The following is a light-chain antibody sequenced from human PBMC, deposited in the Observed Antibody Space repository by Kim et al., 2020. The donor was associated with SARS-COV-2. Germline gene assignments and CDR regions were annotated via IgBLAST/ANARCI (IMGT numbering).Light chain of an antibody. CDR2: EAS. Sequence: EIVLTQSPATLSLSPGDRVTLSCRASQSVNNYLAWYQRKPGQVPRLLIYEASNRATGIPARFSASGSGTDFTLTISSLEPEDFAVYFCQQRSDWPITFGQGTRLEIK. J-gene: IGKJ5*01. V-gene: IGKV3-11*01. CDR1: QSVNNY. CDR3: QQRSDWPIT.